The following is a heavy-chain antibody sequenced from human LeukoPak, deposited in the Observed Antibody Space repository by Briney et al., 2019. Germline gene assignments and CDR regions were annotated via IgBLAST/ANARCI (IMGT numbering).Heavy chain of an antibody. V-gene: IGHV4-34*01. CDR3: ASQRPITMVRGVVDY. CDR2: INHSGST. CDR1: GGSFSGYY. J-gene: IGHJ4*02. Sequence: SETLSLTCAVYGGSFSGYYWSWIRQPPGKGLEWIGEINHSGSTNYNPSLKSRVTISVDTSKNQFSLKLSSVTAADTAVYYCASQRPITMVRGVVDYWGQGTLVTVSS. D-gene: IGHD3-10*01.